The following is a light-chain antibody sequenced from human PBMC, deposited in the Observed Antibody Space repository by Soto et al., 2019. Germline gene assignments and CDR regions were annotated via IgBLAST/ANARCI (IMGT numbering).Light chain of an antibody. CDR1: SSDVGSYNL. Sequence: QSALTQPASVSGSPGQSITISCTGTSSDVGSYNLVSWYQQHPGKAPKLMIYEGSKRPSGVSNRFSGSKSGNTASLTISGLQAEDEADYYCCSYASSRGLVFGGGTQLTVL. CDR3: CSYASSRGLV. J-gene: IGLJ2*01. CDR2: EGS. V-gene: IGLV2-23*01.